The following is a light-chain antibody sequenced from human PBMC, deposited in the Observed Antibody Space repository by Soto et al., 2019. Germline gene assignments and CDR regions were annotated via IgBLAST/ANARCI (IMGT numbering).Light chain of an antibody. J-gene: IGLJ1*01. V-gene: IGLV2-23*02. CDR1: SSDVGPYNL. Sequence: QSALTQSASVSGSPGQSITISCTGTSSDVGPYNLVSWYQQHPGKAPKLIIYEVSERPSGVSNRFSGSKSGNTASLTISGLHADDEADYYCCSYAGRNTFVFGLGTKLTVL. CDR2: EVS. CDR3: CSYAGRNTFV.